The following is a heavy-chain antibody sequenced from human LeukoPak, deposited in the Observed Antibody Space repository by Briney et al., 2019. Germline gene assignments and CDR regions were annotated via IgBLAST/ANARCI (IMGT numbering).Heavy chain of an antibody. J-gene: IGHJ4*02. CDR3: ATGDYFDF. Sequence: ASVKVSCKASGYTFSGYYVHWVRQAPGQGLEWMGRINPNGDVTNYAQNFQGWVTLTRDTSISTAYMELSRLRSDDTAVYYCATGDYFDFWDQGTLVTVSS. CDR1: GYTFSGYY. V-gene: IGHV1-2*04. CDR2: INPNGDVT.